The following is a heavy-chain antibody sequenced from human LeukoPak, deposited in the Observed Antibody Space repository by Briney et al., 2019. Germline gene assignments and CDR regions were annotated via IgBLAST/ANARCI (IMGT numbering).Heavy chain of an antibody. CDR2: IIPILGIA. Sequence: ASVKVSCKASGGTFSSYAISWVRQAPGQGLEWMGRIIPILGIANYAQKFQGRVTITADKSTSTAYMELSSLRSEDTAVYYCARDPPRQAKGIDFDYWGQGTLVTVSS. CDR1: GGTFSSYA. J-gene: IGHJ4*02. CDR3: ARDPPRQAKGIDFDY. D-gene: IGHD1-26*01. V-gene: IGHV1-69*04.